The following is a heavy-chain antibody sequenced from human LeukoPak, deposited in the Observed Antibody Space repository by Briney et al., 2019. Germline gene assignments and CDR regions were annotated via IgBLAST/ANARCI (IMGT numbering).Heavy chain of an antibody. Sequence: GGSLRLSCAASGFTFSSYAMSWVRQAPGKGLEWVSAISGSGGSTYYADSVKGRFTISRDNSKNTLYLQMNSLRAEDTAVYYCAKETRTGYSGYDYVGYYYYGMDVWGQGTTVTVSS. CDR3: AKETRTGYSGYDYVGYYYYGMDV. D-gene: IGHD5-12*01. J-gene: IGHJ6*02. CDR1: GFTFSSYA. V-gene: IGHV3-23*01. CDR2: ISGSGGST.